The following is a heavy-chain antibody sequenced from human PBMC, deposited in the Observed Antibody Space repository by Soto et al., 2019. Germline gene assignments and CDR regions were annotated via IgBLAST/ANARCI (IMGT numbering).Heavy chain of an antibody. V-gene: IGHV4-59*08. D-gene: IGHD6-19*01. J-gene: IGHJ6*03. CDR1: GGSISSDY. CDR3: ARQVQFHYYMDV. CDR2: IYYSGGA. Sequence: PSETLSLTCTVSGGSISSDYWSWIRQPPGKGLEWIGYIYYSGGADYNPSLQSRVTISVDTSKTHLSLRLSSVTAADTAVYYCARQVQFHYYMDVWGKGTTVTVSS.